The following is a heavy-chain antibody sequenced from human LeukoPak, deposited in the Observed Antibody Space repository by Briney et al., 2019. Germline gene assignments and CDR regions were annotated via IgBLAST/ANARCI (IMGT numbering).Heavy chain of an antibody. CDR2: ISYDGSNK. Sequence: PGGSLRLSCAASGFTFSSYAMHWVRQAPGKGLEWVAVISYDGSNKYYADSVKGRFTISRDNSKNTLYLQMNSLRAEDTAVYYCARGTLSGFDPWGQGTLVTVSS. V-gene: IGHV3-30*04. J-gene: IGHJ5*02. CDR3: ARGTLSGFDP. CDR1: GFTFSSYA. D-gene: IGHD3/OR15-3a*01.